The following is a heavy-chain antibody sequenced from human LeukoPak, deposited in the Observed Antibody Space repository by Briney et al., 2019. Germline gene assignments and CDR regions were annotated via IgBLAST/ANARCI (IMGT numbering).Heavy chain of an antibody. J-gene: IGHJ4*02. V-gene: IGHV4-59*02. D-gene: IGHD4-11*01. Sequence: SETLSLTCTVSGGSVSSYYWSWIRQPPGKGLEWIGYIYYSGSTNYNPSLKSRVTISVDTSKNQFSLKLSSVIAADTAVYYCARKDYMGYYFDYWGQGTLVTVSS. CDR2: IYYSGST. CDR1: GGSVSSYY. CDR3: ARKDYMGYYFDY.